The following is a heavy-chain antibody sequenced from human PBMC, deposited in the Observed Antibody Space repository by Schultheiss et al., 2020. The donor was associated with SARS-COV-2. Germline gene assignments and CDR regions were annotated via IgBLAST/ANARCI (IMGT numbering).Heavy chain of an antibody. CDR2: TYYRSKWYN. CDR3: ARPLHYYDSRYRFDY. Sequence: SQTLSLTCAISGDSVSSNSAAWNWIRQSPSRGLEWLGRTYYRSKWYNDYAVSVKSRITINPDTSKNQFSLKLSSVTAADTAVYYCARPLHYYDSRYRFDYWGQGTLVTVSS. J-gene: IGHJ4*02. CDR1: GDSVSSNSAA. D-gene: IGHD3-22*01. V-gene: IGHV6-1*01.